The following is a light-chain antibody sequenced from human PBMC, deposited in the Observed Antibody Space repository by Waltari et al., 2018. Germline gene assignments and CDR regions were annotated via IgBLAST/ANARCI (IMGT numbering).Light chain of an antibody. CDR3: SSYTSSSTWV. V-gene: IGLV2-14*03. J-gene: IGLJ3*02. CDR1: SRNIIRVNH. Sequence: SALTQPASVSGSPGQSITLSCPAASRNIIRVNHVSWYQTHPGKAPKVMIYDVDYRPSGVSPRFSGSRSGNTASLTISGVQADDEGDYYCSSYTSSSTWVFGGGTKLTVL. CDR2: DVD.